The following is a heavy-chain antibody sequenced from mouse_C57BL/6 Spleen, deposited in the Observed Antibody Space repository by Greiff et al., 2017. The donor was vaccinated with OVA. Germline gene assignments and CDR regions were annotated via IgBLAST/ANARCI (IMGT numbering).Heavy chain of an antibody. Sequence: VQLQESGPELVKPGASVKISCKASGYAFSSSWMNWVKQRPGKGLEWIGRIYPGDGDTNYNGKFKGKATLTADKSSSTAYMQLSSVSSEDSAVYFCARGVHGAAFDYGGQGTTLTVSS. CDR1: GYAFSSSW. V-gene: IGHV1-82*01. J-gene: IGHJ2*01. CDR2: IYPGDGDT. CDR3: ARGVHGAAFDY. D-gene: IGHD1-1*01.